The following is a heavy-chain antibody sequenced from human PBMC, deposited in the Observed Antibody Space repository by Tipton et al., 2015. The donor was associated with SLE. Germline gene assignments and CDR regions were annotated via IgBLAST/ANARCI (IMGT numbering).Heavy chain of an antibody. CDR1: GGSISSSSYY. J-gene: IGHJ4*02. V-gene: IGHV4-39*01. CDR3: ARHDYDDNGYYMHYFDY. Sequence: TLSLTCTVSGGSISSSSYYWGWIRQPPGKEPEWIGSIYYSGSTYYNPSLKSRISMSIDTFKNQVFLSLNSVTAADTAVYYCARHDYDDNGYYMHYFDYWGQGTLVTVSS. D-gene: IGHD3-22*01. CDR2: IYYSGST.